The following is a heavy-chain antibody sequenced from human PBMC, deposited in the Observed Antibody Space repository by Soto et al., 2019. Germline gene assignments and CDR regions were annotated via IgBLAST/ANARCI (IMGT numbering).Heavy chain of an antibody. D-gene: IGHD1-26*01. V-gene: IGHV3-53*01. J-gene: IGHJ5*02. Sequence: DVQLVESGGGLVQPGGSLRLSCAISGFSVSSHYLSWVRQAPGKGLEWVSVHYSGGSTYYADSVQGRFTISRDKSNNTLYLQMRRVRAEDTAVYCCARHRHPRGTVGATSPLDPWGQGTQVTVSS. CDR3: ARHRHPRGTVGATSPLDP. CDR2: HYSGGST. CDR1: GFSVSSHY.